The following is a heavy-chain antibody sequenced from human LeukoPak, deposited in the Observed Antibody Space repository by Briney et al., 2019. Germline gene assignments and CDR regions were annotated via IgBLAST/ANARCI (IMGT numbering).Heavy chain of an antibody. CDR1: GGSFSGYY. V-gene: IGHV4-34*01. CDR2: INHSGSI. Sequence: SETLSLTCAVFGGSFSGYYWIWISQPPGKGLEWIGEINHSGSINYNSSLKSRVTISVDTSKNQFSLKVSSVTAADTAVYYCARRMGRRFGERYYYYHYMDVWGKGTTVTISS. D-gene: IGHD3-10*01. J-gene: IGHJ6*03. CDR3: ARRMGRRFGERYYYYHYMDV.